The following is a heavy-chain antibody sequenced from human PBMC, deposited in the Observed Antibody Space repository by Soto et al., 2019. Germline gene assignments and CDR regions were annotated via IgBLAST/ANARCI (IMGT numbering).Heavy chain of an antibody. D-gene: IGHD4-17*01. CDR2: IIPSFGTA. CDR3: ARGLKRYGDYGPWSRATNYFVY. CDR1: GGTFSSYA. Sequence: QVQLVQSGAEVKKPGSSVKVSCKASGGTFSSYAISWVRQAPGQGLEWMGGIIPSFGTANYAQKFQGRVTITADESTSTAYTELSRLRSEDTAVYYCARGLKRYGDYGPWSRATNYFVYWGQGTLVTVSS. V-gene: IGHV1-69*12. J-gene: IGHJ4*02.